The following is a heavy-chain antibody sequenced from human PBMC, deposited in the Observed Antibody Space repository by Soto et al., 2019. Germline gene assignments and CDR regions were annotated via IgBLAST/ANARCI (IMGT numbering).Heavy chain of an antibody. V-gene: IGHV3-30-3*01. CDR2: ISYDGSNK. Sequence: QVQLVESGGGVVQPGRSLRLSCAASGFTFSSYAMHWVRQAPGKGLEWVAVISYDGSNKYYADSVKGRFTISRDNSKNTLYLQMNSLRAEDTAVYYCARGYEKLELAVFDYWGQGTLVTVSS. CDR3: ARGYEKLELAVFDY. D-gene: IGHD1-7*01. J-gene: IGHJ4*02. CDR1: GFTFSSYA.